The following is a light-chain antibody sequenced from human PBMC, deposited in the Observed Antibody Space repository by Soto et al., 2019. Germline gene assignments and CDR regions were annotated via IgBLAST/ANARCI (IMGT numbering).Light chain of an antibody. CDR3: QQFGSSPLLT. CDR1: QSINSN. V-gene: IGKV3-20*01. CDR2: DTS. J-gene: IGKJ4*01. Sequence: IVMTQSPATLSVSPGERATLSCRASQSINSNLAWYQQKPGQAPRLLISDTSNRAAGIPDRFVGSGSGTDFTLTINRLESEDFAVYYCQQFGSSPLLTFGGGTKVDIK.